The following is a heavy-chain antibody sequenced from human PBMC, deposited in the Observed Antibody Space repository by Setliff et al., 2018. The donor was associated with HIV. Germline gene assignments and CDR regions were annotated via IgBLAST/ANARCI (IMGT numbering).Heavy chain of an antibody. J-gene: IGHJ4*01. V-gene: IGHV4-34*01. Sequence: PSETLSLTCAVYGGSFSDYYWTWIRQSPGKGLEWIGEINHRGSTNYNPSLKSRVTVSVDTSKNQFSLKLGSVTAADTAVYYCARESPSSSWFYFDFWGHGTLVTVSS. CDR3: ARESPSSSWFYFDF. CDR1: GGSFSDYY. CDR2: INHRGST. D-gene: IGHD6-13*01.